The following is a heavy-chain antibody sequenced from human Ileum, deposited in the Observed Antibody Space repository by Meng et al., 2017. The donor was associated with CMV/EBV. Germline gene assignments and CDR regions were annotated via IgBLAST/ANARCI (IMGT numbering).Heavy chain of an antibody. D-gene: IGHD1-14*01. J-gene: IGHJ1*01. V-gene: IGHV3-23*01. Sequence: GGSLRLSCAASAFTFSSYAMSWVRQAPGKGLEWVSGIIGSGGGTYYADSVKGRFTISRDNSKNTLYLKMNSLRAEDTAVYYCAKGGPVAPDPRYFQHWGQGTLVTVSS. CDR3: AKGGPVAPDPRYFQH. CDR2: IIGSGGGT. CDR1: AFTFSSYA.